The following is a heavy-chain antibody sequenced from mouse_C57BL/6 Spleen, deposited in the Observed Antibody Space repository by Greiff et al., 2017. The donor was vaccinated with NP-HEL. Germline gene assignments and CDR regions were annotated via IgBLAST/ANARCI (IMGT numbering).Heavy chain of an antibody. D-gene: IGHD1-1*01. CDR3: APTVVASFDY. V-gene: IGHV5-17*01. CDR2: ISSGSSTI. Sequence: EVKVEESGGGLVKPGGSLKLSCAASGFTFSDYGMHWVRQAPEKGLEWVAYISSGSSTIYYADTVKGRFTISRDNAKNTLFLQMTSLRSEDTAMYYCAPTVVASFDYWGQGTTLTVSS. CDR1: GFTFSDYG. J-gene: IGHJ2*01.